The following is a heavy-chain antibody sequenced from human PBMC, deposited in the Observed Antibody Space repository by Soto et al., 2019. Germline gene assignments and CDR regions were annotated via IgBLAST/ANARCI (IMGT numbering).Heavy chain of an antibody. V-gene: IGHV5-51*01. CDR3: ARCPFYDFWSGYSHYYYGMDV. CDR2: IYPGDSDT. Sequence: PGESLKISCKGSGHSFTSYWIGWVRQMPGKGLEWMGIIYPGDSDTRYSPSFQGQVTISADKSISTAYLQWSSLKASDTAMYYCARCPFYDFWSGYSHYYYGMDVWGQGTTVTVSS. J-gene: IGHJ6*02. CDR1: GHSFTSYW. D-gene: IGHD3-3*01.